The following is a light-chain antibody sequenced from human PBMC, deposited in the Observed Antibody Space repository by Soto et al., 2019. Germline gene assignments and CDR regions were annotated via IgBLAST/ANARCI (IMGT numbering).Light chain of an antibody. Sequence: QSVLTQPASVSGSPGQSITISCTGTSSDVGSYNFVSWYQHHPGIAPKLIISEVTIRPSGVSNRFSGSKSGNTASLTISGLQAEDEADYYFSSYTTSAPYVFGSGTKLTVL. J-gene: IGLJ1*01. V-gene: IGLV2-14*01. CDR3: SSYTTSAPYV. CDR1: SSDVGSYNF. CDR2: EVT.